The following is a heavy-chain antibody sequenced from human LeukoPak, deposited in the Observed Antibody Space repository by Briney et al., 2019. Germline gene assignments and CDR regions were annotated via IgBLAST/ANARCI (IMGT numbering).Heavy chain of an antibody. J-gene: IGHJ4*02. CDR2: IHYNGST. CDR3: ARDRGYLGGDGYNPPAIDY. D-gene: IGHD5-24*01. V-gene: IGHV4-39*07. Sequence: PSETLSLTCTVSGGSISSSSYYWGCIRQPPGKGLEWIGSIHYNGSTCYNPSLESRVIMSVDTSKNQFSLNLTSVTAADAAMYYCARDRGYLGGDGYNPPAIDYWGQGTLVTVSS. CDR1: GGSISSSSYY.